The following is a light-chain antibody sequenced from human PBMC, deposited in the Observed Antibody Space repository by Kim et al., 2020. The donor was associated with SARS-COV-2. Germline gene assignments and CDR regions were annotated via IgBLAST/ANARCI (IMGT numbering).Light chain of an antibody. J-gene: IGKJ4*01. Sequence: EIVLTQSPGTLSLSPGERATLSCRASQSVSSSYLAWYQQKPGQAPRLLIYGASSRATSIPDRFSGSGSGTDFTLTISRLEPEDFAVYYWQQYGSSPLTFGEGTKLEI. CDR2: GAS. CDR1: QSVSSSY. CDR3: QQYGSSPLT. V-gene: IGKV3-20*01.